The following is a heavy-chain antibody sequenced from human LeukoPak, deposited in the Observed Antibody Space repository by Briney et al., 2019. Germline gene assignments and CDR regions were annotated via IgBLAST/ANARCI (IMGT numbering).Heavy chain of an antibody. CDR3: ARGGPRIAVAGTLEFDY. D-gene: IGHD6-19*01. CDR2: IYYSGST. Sequence: NPSETLSLTCTVSGGSISSYYWSWIRQPPGKGLEWIGYIYYSGSTNYNPSLKSRVTISVDTSKNQFSLKLSSVTAADTAVYYCARGGPRIAVAGTLEFDYWGQGTLVTVSS. J-gene: IGHJ4*02. V-gene: IGHV4-59*01. CDR1: GGSISSYY.